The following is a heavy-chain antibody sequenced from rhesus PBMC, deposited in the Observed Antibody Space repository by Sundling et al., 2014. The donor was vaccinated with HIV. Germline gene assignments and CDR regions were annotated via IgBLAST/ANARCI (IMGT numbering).Heavy chain of an antibody. J-gene: IGHJ6*01. CDR1: GFSMGSYA. D-gene: IGHD1-44*02. CDR2: IVPLVGVR. Sequence: QVQLVQSGAEVKKPGASVKVSCKAYGFSMGSYAISWVRQAPGQGLEWMGGIVPLVGVRNYAQKFQGRVTITADTSTSTAYMELSSLRSEDTAVYYCARVGANRMELVNGLDSWGQGVVVTVSS. V-gene: IGHV1-198*01. CDR3: ARVGANRMELVNGLDS.